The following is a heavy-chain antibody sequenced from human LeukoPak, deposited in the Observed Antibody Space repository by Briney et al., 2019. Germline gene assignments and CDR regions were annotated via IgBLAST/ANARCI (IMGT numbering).Heavy chain of an antibody. CDR3: ARGGGLDV. Sequence: GGSLRLSCVDFGFTFSSYWMNWVRQAPGKGLEWVANIKQDGSEKYYVDSVKGRFTISRDNAKNSLYLQMSNLRAEDTAVYFCARGGGLDVWGQGATVTVSS. CDR2: IKQDGSEK. J-gene: IGHJ6*02. V-gene: IGHV3-7*03. D-gene: IGHD3-16*01. CDR1: GFTFSSYW.